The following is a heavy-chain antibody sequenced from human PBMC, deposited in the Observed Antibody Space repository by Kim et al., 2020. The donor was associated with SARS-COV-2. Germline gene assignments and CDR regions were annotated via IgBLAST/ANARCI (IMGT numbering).Heavy chain of an antibody. CDR2: IYYSGST. V-gene: IGHV4-31*03. Sequence: SETLSLTCTVSGGSISSGGYYWSWIRQHPGKGLEWIGYIYYSGSTYYNPSLKSRVTISVDTSKNQFSLKLSSVTAADTAVYYCARGAPSERDYYDSSGYSSRPDAFDIWGQGTMVTVSS. CDR3: ARGAPSERDYYDSSGYSSRPDAFDI. CDR1: GGSISSGGYY. D-gene: IGHD3-22*01. J-gene: IGHJ3*02.